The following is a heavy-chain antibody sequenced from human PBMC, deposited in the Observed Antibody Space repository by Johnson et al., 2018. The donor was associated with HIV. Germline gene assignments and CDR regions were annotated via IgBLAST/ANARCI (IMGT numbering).Heavy chain of an antibody. V-gene: IGHV3-30*04. D-gene: IGHD6-13*01. J-gene: IGHJ3*02. CDR1: GFTFSSYA. CDR3: AREGAAAGPTDAFDI. Sequence: QVQLVESGGGLVQPGRSLRLSCAASGFTFSSYAMHWVRQAPGKGLEWVAVISYDGSKKYHADSVKGRFTISRDNSKNTLYLQMNSLRAEDTAVYYCAREGAAAGPTDAFDIWGQGTMVTVSS. CDR2: ISYDGSKK.